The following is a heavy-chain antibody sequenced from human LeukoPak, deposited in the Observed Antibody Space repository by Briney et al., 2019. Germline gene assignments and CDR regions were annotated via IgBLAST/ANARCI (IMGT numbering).Heavy chain of an antibody. CDR2: ISGSGGST. J-gene: IGHJ4*02. V-gene: IGHV3-23*01. CDR1: GFTFSSYA. Sequence: GGSLRLSCAASGFTFSSYAMSWVRQAPGKGLEWVSAISGSGGSTYYADSVKGRFTISRDNSKNTLYLQMNSLRSDDTAVYYCARDEAVAGTVDYWGQGTLVTVSS. CDR3: ARDEAVAGTVDY. D-gene: IGHD6-19*01.